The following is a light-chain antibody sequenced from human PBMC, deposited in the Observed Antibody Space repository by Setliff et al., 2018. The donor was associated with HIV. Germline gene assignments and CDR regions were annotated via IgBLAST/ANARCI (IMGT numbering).Light chain of an antibody. CDR1: KSDIGAYNY. CDR2: EVS. J-gene: IGLJ1*01. Sequence: QSVLTQPASVSGSPGQSITISCSGTKSDIGAYNYVSWYQQHPGKAPKLMIYEVSNRPSGVSNRFSGSKSGTTASLTISGPQAEDEADYYCSSYASTNTLPFGTGTKVTVL. CDR3: SSYASTNTLP. V-gene: IGLV2-14*01.